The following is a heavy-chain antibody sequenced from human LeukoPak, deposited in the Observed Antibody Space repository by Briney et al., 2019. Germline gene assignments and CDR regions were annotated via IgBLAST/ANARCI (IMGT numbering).Heavy chain of an antibody. D-gene: IGHD1-1*01. CDR2: IIPIFGTA. CDR3: ARGQGLERRFVFDY. CDR1: GGTFSNYA. V-gene: IGHV1-69*01. Sequence: GSSVKVSCKASGGTFSNYAISWVRQAPGQGLEWMGGIIPIFGTANYAQKFQGRVTITADESTSTAYMELSSLRSEDTAVYYCARGQGLERRFVFDYWGQGTLVTVSS. J-gene: IGHJ4*02.